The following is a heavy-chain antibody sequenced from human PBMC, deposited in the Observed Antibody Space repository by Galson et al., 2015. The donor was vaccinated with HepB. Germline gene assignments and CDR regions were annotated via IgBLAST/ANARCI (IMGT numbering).Heavy chain of an antibody. Sequence: SLRLSCAASGFTFSSYAMSWVRQAPGKGLEWVSAISGSGGSTYYADSVKGRFTISRDNSKNTLYLQMNSPRAEDTAVYYCAKDPGPILTGYPYWYFDLWGRGTLVTVSS. J-gene: IGHJ2*01. D-gene: IGHD3-9*01. CDR2: ISGSGGST. V-gene: IGHV3-23*01. CDR3: AKDPGPILTGYPYWYFDL. CDR1: GFTFSSYA.